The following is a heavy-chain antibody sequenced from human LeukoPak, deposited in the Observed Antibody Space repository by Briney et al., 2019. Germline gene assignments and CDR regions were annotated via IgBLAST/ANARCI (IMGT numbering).Heavy chain of an antibody. CDR3: ARSYSSPNWFDP. CDR2: INPIGGST. CDR1: GYTFTSYY. V-gene: IGHV1-46*01. J-gene: IGHJ5*02. D-gene: IGHD6-13*01. Sequence: ASVKVSCKASGYTFTSYYMHWVRQAPGQGLEWMGIINPIGGSTNYAQKFQGRVTMTRDMSTSTVYMEVSSLRSEDTAVYYCARSYSSPNWFDPWGQGTLVTVSS.